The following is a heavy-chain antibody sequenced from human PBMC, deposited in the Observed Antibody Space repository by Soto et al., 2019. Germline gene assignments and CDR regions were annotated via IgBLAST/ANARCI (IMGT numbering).Heavy chain of an antibody. CDR2: INPSGGRV. V-gene: IGHV1-46*01. Sequence: QMQLVQPGAEVKKPGASVMVSCWASGYTFTSYQMHWVQQAPGHGLEWMGMINPSGGRVTNAPRLQGRVMMTRDTSTNTLYRELRSLRSEDTAVYYCATSGRSWNLSEFDSLGQGTLVTVPS. CDR3: ATSGRSWNLSEFDS. J-gene: IGHJ4*02. D-gene: IGHD6-13*01. CDR1: GYTFTSYQ.